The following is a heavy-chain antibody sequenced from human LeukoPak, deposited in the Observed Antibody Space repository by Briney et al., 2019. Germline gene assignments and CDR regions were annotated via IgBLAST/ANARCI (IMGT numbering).Heavy chain of an antibody. Sequence: GGSLRLSCAASGFTFSTYAMHWVRQAPGKGLEWVAVISYDGSSKYYADSVKGRFTISSDNSKNTLYLQMNSLRAEDTAVYYCARARSSYGYGDAFDIWGQGTMVTVSS. J-gene: IGHJ3*02. D-gene: IGHD5-18*01. CDR2: ISYDGSSK. V-gene: IGHV3-30*04. CDR3: ARARSSYGYGDAFDI. CDR1: GFTFSTYA.